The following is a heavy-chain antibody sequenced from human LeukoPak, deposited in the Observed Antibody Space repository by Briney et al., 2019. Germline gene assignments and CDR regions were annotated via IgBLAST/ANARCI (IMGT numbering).Heavy chain of an antibody. CDR1: GFTFSDYY. CDR3: ARDLRGAAALEHYFDY. J-gene: IGHJ4*02. CDR2: ISSSGSTI. V-gene: IGHV3-11*04. D-gene: IGHD6-13*01. Sequence: PGGSLRLSCAASGFTFSDYYMSWIRQAPGKGLEWVSYISSSGSTIYYADSVKGRFTISRDNAKNSLYLQMNSLRAEDTAVYYCARDLRGAAALEHYFDYWGQGTLVTVSS.